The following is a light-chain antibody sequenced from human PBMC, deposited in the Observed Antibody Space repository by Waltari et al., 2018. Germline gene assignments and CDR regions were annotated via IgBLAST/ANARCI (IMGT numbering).Light chain of an antibody. CDR1: QDINSD. CDR3: QQHKSIPWT. V-gene: IGKV1-13*02. J-gene: IGKJ1*01. CDR2: KAS. Sequence: IQMTQSPPSLSASVGDRVTITCRASQDINSDLIWYQQKPGKAPKLLIYKASNLETGVPSRFSGSGSGTHFTLTISSLQPEDFATYYCQQHKSIPWTFGQGTKVDI.